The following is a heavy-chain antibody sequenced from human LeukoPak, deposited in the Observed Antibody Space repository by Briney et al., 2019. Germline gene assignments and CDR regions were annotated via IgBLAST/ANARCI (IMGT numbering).Heavy chain of an antibody. J-gene: IGHJ3*02. CDR3: ARDCDRYTRGCRGAFRI. V-gene: IGHV3-48*03. Sequence: VGSLRLSCAASGFTFSSYEMNWVCQAPGKGLEWVSYISSSGSTIYYADSVKGRFTISRDNAKNSLYLQMNSLRVEDTALYYCARDCDRYTRGCRGAFRIWGQGTMVTVSS. CDR2: ISSSGSTI. CDR1: GFTFSSYE. D-gene: IGHD6-19*01.